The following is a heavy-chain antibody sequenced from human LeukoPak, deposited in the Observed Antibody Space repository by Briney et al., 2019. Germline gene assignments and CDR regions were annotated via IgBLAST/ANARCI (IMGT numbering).Heavy chain of an antibody. D-gene: IGHD2-15*01. V-gene: IGHV4-34*01. Sequence: SETLSLTCAVYGGSFSGYCWSWIRQPPGKGLEWIGEINHSGSTNYNPSLKSRVTISVDTSKNQFSLKLSSVTAADTAVYYCARGGYCSGGSCYFVKRYNWFDPWGQGTLVTVSS. CDR3: ARGGYCSGGSCYFVKRYNWFDP. CDR1: GGSFSGYC. CDR2: INHSGST. J-gene: IGHJ5*02.